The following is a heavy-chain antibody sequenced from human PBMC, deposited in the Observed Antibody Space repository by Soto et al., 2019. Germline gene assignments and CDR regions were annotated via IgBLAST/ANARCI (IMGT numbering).Heavy chain of an antibody. Sequence: QVQLVQSGAEVKKPGSSVKVSCKASGGTFSSYAISWVRQAPGQGLEWMGGIIPIFGTANYAQKFQGRVTITADKSTSTAYMELSSLRSEDTAVYYCATVLLWFGELLYGGFDYWGQGTLVTVSS. CDR3: ATVLLWFGELLYGGFDY. CDR1: GGTFSSYA. CDR2: IIPIFGTA. J-gene: IGHJ4*02. D-gene: IGHD3-10*01. V-gene: IGHV1-69*06.